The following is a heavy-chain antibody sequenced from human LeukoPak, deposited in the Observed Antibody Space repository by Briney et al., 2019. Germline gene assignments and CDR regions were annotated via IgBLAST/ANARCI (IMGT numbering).Heavy chain of an antibody. CDR2: INRSGST. J-gene: IGHJ4*02. CDR1: GRSFSGYY. V-gene: IGHV4-34*09. Sequence: SETLSLTCAVYGRSFSGYYWSWIRQPPEKGLEWIGEINRSGSTNYNPSLRSRVTISVDTSKNQFSLKLSSVTAADTAVYYCARDNRSGWFGEYYFDYWGQGTLVTVSS. CDR3: ARDNRSGWFGEYYFDY. D-gene: IGHD3-10*01.